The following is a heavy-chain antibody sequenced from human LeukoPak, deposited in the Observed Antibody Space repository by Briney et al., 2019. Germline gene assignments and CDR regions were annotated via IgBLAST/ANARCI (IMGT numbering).Heavy chain of an antibody. CDR1: GGSINSY. V-gene: IGHV4-4*07. Sequence: PSETLSLTCIVSGGSINSYWSWIRQPAGKGLEWIGRISGSGTITYNPALQSRLTISIDTSKTQFSLKLMSVTAADTAVYYCARDSGTTGEVKFDPWGQGILVTVSS. CDR2: ISGSGTI. CDR3: ARDSGTTGEVKFDP. J-gene: IGHJ5*02. D-gene: IGHD3-10*01.